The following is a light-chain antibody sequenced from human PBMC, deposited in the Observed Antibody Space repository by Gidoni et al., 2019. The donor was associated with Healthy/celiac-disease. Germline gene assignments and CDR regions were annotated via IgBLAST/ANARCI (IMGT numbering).Light chain of an antibody. J-gene: IGKJ1*01. CDR3: QKYNSAPRT. V-gene: IGKV1-27*01. CDR2: AAS. Sequence: DIQMTQSPSSLSASVGDRVTITCRASQGISNYLAWYQQKPGKVPKLLIYAASTLQSGVPSRFNGSGSGTDLTLTISSLQPEDGATYYCQKYNSAPRTFGQGTKVEIK. CDR1: QGISNY.